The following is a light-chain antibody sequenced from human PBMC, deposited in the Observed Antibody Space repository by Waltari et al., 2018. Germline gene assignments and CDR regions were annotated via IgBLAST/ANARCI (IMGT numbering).Light chain of an antibody. V-gene: IGLV3-1*01. CDR2: RDN. Sequence: SYEVTQPPSESVSPGQTATITCSGEQVGDKSVCRYQQKAGRSPVLLIYRDNMLASGITEQVPSCTSGNTARLTSGGTQALEEVNYHCKAWDSGIVVGGGTKLTGL. CDR1: QVGDKS. J-gene: IGLJ2*01. CDR3: KAWDSGIV.